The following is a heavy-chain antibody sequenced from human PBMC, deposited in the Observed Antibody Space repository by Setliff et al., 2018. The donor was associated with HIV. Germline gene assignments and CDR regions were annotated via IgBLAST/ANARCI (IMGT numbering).Heavy chain of an antibody. CDR2: ISGSAGTT. V-gene: IGHV3-23*01. CDR1: GFTFSNYA. Sequence: GESLKISCAASGFTFSNYAMSWVRQAPGKGLEWVSGISGSAGTTYYADSVKGRFTISRDNSKNTLYLQMNSLRAEDTAVYYCAKDHATSSWFTALLDYWGQGALVTVSS. D-gene: IGHD6-13*01. CDR3: AKDHATSSWFTALLDY. J-gene: IGHJ4*02.